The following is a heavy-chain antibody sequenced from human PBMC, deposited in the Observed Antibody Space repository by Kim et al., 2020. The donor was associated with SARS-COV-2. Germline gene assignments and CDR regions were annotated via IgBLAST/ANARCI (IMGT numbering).Heavy chain of an antibody. D-gene: IGHD1-1*01. CDR1: GGTFSSYA. CDR3: TRVNWDDSLFGDF. J-gene: IGHJ4*02. Sequence: SVKVSCKAFGGTFSSYAFSWVRQAPGQGLEWMGRLIPVIGITNYAQRFQGRVTIIPDKSTSTTYMELSSLRSEDTAVYYCTRVNWDDSLFGDFWGQGTLVTLSS. CDR2: LIPVIGIT. V-gene: IGHV1-69*04.